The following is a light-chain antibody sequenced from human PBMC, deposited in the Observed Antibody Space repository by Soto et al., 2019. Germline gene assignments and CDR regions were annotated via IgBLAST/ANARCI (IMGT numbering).Light chain of an antibody. J-gene: IGKJ5*01. CDR2: VAS. CDR3: QQANSFPIT. V-gene: IGKV1-17*01. Sequence: DIQMTQSPSSLSASVGDRVTITCRASQGIRNDLAWFQQKPGKAPKLLIYVASALHSGVPSRFSGSGSGTEFTLTISSLQPEDFATYYCQQANSFPITFGQGTRLEIK. CDR1: QGIRND.